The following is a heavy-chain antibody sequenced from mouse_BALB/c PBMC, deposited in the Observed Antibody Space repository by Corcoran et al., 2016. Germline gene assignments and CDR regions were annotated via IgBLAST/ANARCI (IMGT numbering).Heavy chain of an antibody. CDR2: INPYNGGT. V-gene: IGHV1-18*01. J-gene: IGHJ2*01. CDR3: AKLRACTLDY. Sequence: EVLLQQSGPELVKPGASVKISCKASGYSFTDYTMNWVKQSHGKSLEWIGVINPYNGGTSYNQKFKGKATLTVDKSSSTAYMELRCLTSEDSAVYYCAKLRACTLDYWGQGTTLTVSS. CDR1: GYSFTDYT. D-gene: IGHD4-1*01.